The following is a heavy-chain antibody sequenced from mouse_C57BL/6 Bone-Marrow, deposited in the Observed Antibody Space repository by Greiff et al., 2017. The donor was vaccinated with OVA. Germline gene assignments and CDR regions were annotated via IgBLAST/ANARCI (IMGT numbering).Heavy chain of an antibody. CDR1: GYTFTSYW. CDR3: AREGHWYFDV. J-gene: IGHJ1*03. D-gene: IGHD3-3*01. V-gene: IGHV1-50*01. CDR2: IDPSDSYT. Sequence: VRLQQSGAELVKPGASVKLSCKASGYTFTSYWMQWVKQRPGQGLEWIGEIDPSDSYTNYNQKFKGKATLTVDTSSSTAYMQLSSLTSEDSAVYYCAREGHWYFDVWGTGTTVTVSS.